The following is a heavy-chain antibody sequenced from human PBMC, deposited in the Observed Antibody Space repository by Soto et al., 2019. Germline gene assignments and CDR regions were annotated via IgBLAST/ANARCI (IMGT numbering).Heavy chain of an antibody. CDR3: AREGEGYCRSTSCYDYYYYGMDV. Sequence: SQTLSLTCAISGDSVSSNSAAWNWIRQSPSRGLEWLGRTYYRSKLYNDYAVSVKSRITINPDTSKNQFSLQLNSVTPEDTAVYYCAREGEGYCRSTSCYDYYYYGMDVWGQGTTVTVS. V-gene: IGHV6-1*01. CDR1: GDSVSSNSAA. J-gene: IGHJ6*02. CDR2: TYYRSKLYN. D-gene: IGHD2-2*01.